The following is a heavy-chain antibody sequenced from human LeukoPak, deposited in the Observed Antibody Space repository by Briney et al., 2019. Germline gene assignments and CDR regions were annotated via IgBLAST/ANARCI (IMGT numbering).Heavy chain of an antibody. CDR3: ARVGGFTTYYDSSGYYWCDP. CDR2: MYTSGSGST. D-gene: IGHD3-22*01. CDR1: GGSISSDQ. V-gene: IGHV4-4*07. Sequence: SETLSLTCTVSGGSISSDQWSWIRQPAGKGLEWIRRMYTSGSGSTNYNPSLKSRVTMSVDTSKNQFSLKLNSVTAADAAVYYCARVGGFTTYYDSSGYYWCDPWGQGTLVTVSS. J-gene: IGHJ5*02.